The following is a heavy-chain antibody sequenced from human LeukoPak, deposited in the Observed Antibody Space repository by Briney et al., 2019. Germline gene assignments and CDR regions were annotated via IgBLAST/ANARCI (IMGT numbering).Heavy chain of an antibody. CDR2: ISTYNGNT. CDR1: GYTFSSYG. Sequence: ASVKVSCKSSGYTFSSYGISWVRQAPGQGLQWMGWISTYNGNTIYAQKLQGRVTMTTDTSTSTAYMELRSLRSDDTAVYYCARLPLGSDYYHYYYMDVWGKGTTVTVSS. J-gene: IGHJ6*03. CDR3: ARLPLGSDYYHYYYMDV. V-gene: IGHV1-18*01.